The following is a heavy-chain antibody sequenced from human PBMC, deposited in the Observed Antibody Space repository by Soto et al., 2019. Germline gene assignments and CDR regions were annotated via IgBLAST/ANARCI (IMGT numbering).Heavy chain of an antibody. V-gene: IGHV2-5*02. CDR1: GFSLKSTGVG. D-gene: IGHD4-17*01. Sequence: QITLKESGPTLVKPTQTLTLTCSFSGFSLKSTGVGVGWIRQTPRKALQWLALIYWDDDKRYIPYLKTRLTITKDTSKNQVVLRMTNMDPVDTATYYCARYGDYTRRWFDPWGQGTLVTVSS. J-gene: IGHJ5*02. CDR3: ARYGDYTRRWFDP. CDR2: IYWDDDK.